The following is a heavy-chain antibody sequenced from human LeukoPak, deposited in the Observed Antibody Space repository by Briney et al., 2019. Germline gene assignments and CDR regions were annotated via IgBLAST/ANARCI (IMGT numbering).Heavy chain of an antibody. CDR3: ARGDSLTFLDAFDI. CDR1: GFSLTELS. Sequence: GASVTVSCKVSGFSLTELSIHWVRQAPGKGPEWMGGFDPENRKTVYAQKFQGRVTMTEDTSTDTAYMEVTSLRFEDTAVYYCARGDSLTFLDAFDIWGQGTTVTVSS. D-gene: IGHD2/OR15-2a*01. J-gene: IGHJ3*02. CDR2: FDPENRKT. V-gene: IGHV1-24*01.